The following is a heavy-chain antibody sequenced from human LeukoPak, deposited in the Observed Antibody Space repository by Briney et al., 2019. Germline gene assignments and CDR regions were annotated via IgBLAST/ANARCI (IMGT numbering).Heavy chain of an antibody. J-gene: IGHJ4*02. CDR3: ARNLIPEQLVLNF. D-gene: IGHD6-13*01. CDR2: IYYSGST. V-gene: IGHV4-59*01. CDR1: GGSIRSYY. Sequence: SETLSLTCTVSGGSIRSYYWSWIRQPPGKGLEWIGYIYYSGSTNYNPSLKSRVTISVDTSKNQFSLKLSSVTATDTAVYYCARNLIPEQLVLNFWGQGTLVTVSS.